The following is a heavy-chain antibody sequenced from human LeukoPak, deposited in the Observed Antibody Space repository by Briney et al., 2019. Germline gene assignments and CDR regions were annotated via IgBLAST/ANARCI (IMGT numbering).Heavy chain of an antibody. CDR3: ARVVYSSGWYPPDY. CDR2: INHSGST. Sequence: SETLSLTCAVYGGSFSGYYWSWIRQPPGKGLEWIGEINHSGSTNYSPSLKSRVTISVDTSKNQFSLKLSSVTAADTAVYYCARVVYSSGWYPPDYWGQGTLVTVSS. V-gene: IGHV4-34*01. D-gene: IGHD6-19*01. CDR1: GGSFSGYY. J-gene: IGHJ4*02.